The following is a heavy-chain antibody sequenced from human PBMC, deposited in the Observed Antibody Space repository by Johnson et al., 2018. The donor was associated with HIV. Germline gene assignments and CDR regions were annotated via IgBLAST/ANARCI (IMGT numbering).Heavy chain of an antibody. CDR3: ARDRFGDSDAFDI. CDR2: IKKDGSEK. D-gene: IGHD4-17*01. J-gene: IGHJ3*02. CDR1: GFTFSSYG. Sequence: EVQLVESGGGVVQPGRSLRLSCAASGFTFSSYGMHWVRRTPGKGLEWVANIKKDGSEKYYVASVKGRFTISRDNAKNSLYLQLNSLRADDTAVYFCARDRFGDSDAFDIWGQGTMVTVSS. V-gene: IGHV3-7*01.